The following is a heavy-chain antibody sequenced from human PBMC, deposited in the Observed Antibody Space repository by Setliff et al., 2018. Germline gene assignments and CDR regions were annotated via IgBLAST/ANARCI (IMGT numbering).Heavy chain of an antibody. CDR1: GFTYNNCW. CDR2: INPDGSEK. D-gene: IGHD2-21*01. J-gene: IGHJ4*02. V-gene: IGHV3-7*01. CDR3: AKDVGFVVVKNIFDY. Sequence: GGSLRLSCGASGFTYNNCWVSWVRQAPGKGLEWLASINPDGSEKYYVDSVKGRFTISRDNAKNSLSLQMNSLRTEDTAVYYCAKDVGFVVVKNIFDYWGQGTLVTVSS.